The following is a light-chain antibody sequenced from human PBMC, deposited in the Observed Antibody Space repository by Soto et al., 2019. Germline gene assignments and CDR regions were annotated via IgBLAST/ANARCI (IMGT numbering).Light chain of an antibody. J-gene: IGKJ1*01. CDR3: QHYKSYSEA. CDR1: QTISSW. Sequence: DIQMTQSPSTLSGSVGDRVTITCRASQTISSWLAWYQQKPGKAPKLLIYKASTLKSGVPSRFSGSGSGTEFTLTISSLQPDDFATYYSQHYKSYSEAFGQGTKVDI. CDR2: KAS. V-gene: IGKV1-5*03.